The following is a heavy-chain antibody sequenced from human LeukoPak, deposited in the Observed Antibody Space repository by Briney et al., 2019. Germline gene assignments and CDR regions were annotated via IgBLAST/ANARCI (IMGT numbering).Heavy chain of an antibody. CDR1: GCPVSSYA. CDR3: HTVSSWYYGMDV. D-gene: IGHD4-17*01. J-gene: IGHJ6*02. V-gene: IGHV3-30*09. Sequence: GGSLRLSCVASGCPVSSYAMYWVRQAPGKGLECVTVISNDGSNKYYADSVKGRFAISRDNSKSTVYLQMNSLRAEDTAIYYFHTVSSWYYGMDVWGQGTTVTVSS. CDR2: ISNDGSNK.